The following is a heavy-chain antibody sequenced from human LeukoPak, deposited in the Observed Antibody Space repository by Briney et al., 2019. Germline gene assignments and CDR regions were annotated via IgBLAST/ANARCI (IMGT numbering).Heavy chain of an antibody. CDR2: ISHDGTT. V-gene: IGHV4-38-2*02. D-gene: IGHD1-7*01. J-gene: IGHJ4*02. CDR3: ARGGNWNYDNHPFGY. Sequence: SETLSLTRTVSDYSIGSGYSWGWIRQPPGKGLEWIATISHDGTTYYNPSLKSRVTMTLDTSRNQFSLRLSSVTAADTAVYYCARGGNWNYDNHPFGYWGQGTLVTVSS. CDR1: DYSIGSGYS.